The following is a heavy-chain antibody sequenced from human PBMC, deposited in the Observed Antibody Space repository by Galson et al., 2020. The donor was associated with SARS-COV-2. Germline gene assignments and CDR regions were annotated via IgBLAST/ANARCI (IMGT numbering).Heavy chain of an antibody. D-gene: IGHD1-26*01. Sequence: GESLKISCKASGYTFTSYGISWVRQAPGQGLEWMGWISAYNGNTNYAQKLQGRVTMTTDTSTSTAYMELRSLRSDDTAVYYCARDRDLVGATSFDYWGQGTLVTVSS. J-gene: IGHJ4*02. CDR1: GYTFTSYG. V-gene: IGHV1-18*01. CDR2: ISAYNGNT. CDR3: ARDRDLVGATSFDY.